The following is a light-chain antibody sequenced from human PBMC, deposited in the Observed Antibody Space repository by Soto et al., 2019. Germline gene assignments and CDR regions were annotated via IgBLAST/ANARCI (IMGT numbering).Light chain of an antibody. CDR3: CSYGGRSTYV. V-gene: IGLV2-23*02. CDR2: EVS. J-gene: IGLJ1*01. Sequence: QSALTQPASVSGSPGQSITISCTVTSSDVGSYNLVSWYQQHPGKAPKLMIYEVSKRPSGVSNRFSGSKSANTASLTISGLQADDEADYYCCSYGGRSTYVFGTGTKVTVL. CDR1: SSDVGSYNL.